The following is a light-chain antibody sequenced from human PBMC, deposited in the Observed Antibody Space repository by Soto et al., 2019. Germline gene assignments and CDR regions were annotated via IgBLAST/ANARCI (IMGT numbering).Light chain of an antibody. V-gene: IGKV3-15*01. Sequence: EIVMTQSPATLSVSPGARATLSCRASQSVSSNLAWYQQKPGQAPRLLIYGASTRATGIPARFSGSGSGTEGTPTFSKRLYEYVVPYYYQPYYNGARTFRLGTKVDI. CDR1: QSVSSN. CDR3: QPYYNGART. J-gene: IGKJ1*01. CDR2: GAS.